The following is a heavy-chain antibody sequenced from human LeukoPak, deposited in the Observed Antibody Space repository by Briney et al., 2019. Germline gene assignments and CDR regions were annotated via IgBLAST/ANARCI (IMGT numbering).Heavy chain of an antibody. V-gene: IGHV3-30*18. CDR2: ISYDGSNK. J-gene: IGHJ3*02. CDR3: GKMRTPTAHSGDAFDI. Sequence: GRSLRLSCAASGLTFSSYGIHWVRQAPGKGLEWVAVISYDGSNKYYVDSVKGRFTISRDNSKNTLNLQMNSLRAEDTAVYYCGKMRTPTAHSGDAFDIWGQGTMVTVSS. D-gene: IGHD4-17*01. CDR1: GLTFSSYG.